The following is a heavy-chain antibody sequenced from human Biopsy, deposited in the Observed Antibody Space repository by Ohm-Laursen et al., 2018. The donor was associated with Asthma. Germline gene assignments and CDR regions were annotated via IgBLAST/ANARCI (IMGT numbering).Heavy chain of an antibody. V-gene: IGHV4-39*01. CDR1: GGSMSSSSYY. D-gene: IGHD7-27*01. CDR2: ISYTGSA. CDR3: ARHWDWGSFFDY. Sequence: SETLSLTCTVSGGSMSSSSYYWGWIRQPPGKGLEWMGSISYTGSAYHNPPHKSRVTISVDTSKNHFSLKLSSVTAADTAVYYCARHWDWGSFFDYWGQGTPVTVSS. J-gene: IGHJ4*02.